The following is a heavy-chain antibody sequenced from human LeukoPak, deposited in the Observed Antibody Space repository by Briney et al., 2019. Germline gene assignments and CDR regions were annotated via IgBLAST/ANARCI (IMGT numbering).Heavy chain of an antibody. Sequence: SETLSLTCTVSGGSISTNGYYWVWIRQPPGKGLEWVASIYFIGSTYYNPSLTSRVTISVDTSKNQFSLKLTSVTAADTAVYYCARTGSGIFNWFDPWGQGTLVTVSS. CDR1: GGSISTNGYY. V-gene: IGHV4-39*07. CDR3: ARTGSGIFNWFDP. J-gene: IGHJ5*02. CDR2: IYFIGST. D-gene: IGHD3-10*01.